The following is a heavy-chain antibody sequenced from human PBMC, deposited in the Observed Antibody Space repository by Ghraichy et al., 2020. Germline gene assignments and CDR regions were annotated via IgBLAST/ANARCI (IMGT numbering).Heavy chain of an antibody. Sequence: GGSLRLSCAASGFTFSSYSMNWVRQAPGKGLEWVSSISSSSSYIYYADSVKGRFTISRDNAKNSLYLQMNSLRAEDTAVYYCARDPTYGDYWGGYYFDYWGQGTLVTVSS. V-gene: IGHV3-21*01. CDR1: GFTFSSYS. CDR3: ARDPTYGDYWGGYYFDY. CDR2: ISSSSSYI. D-gene: IGHD4-17*01. J-gene: IGHJ4*02.